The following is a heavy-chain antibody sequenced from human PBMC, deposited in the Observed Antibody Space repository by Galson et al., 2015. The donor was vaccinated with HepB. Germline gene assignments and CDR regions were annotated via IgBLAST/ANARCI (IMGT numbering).Heavy chain of an antibody. D-gene: IGHD3-10*01. CDR3: ARPPVGDPDSGTPLYYFDS. J-gene: IGHJ4*02. CDR2: ISRKSNYI. V-gene: IGHV3-21*01. Sequence: PLRLSCAGSGFTFKTYSMNWVRQAPGKGLEWVSSISRKSNYIYYADSVKGRFTISRDNAKKSLFLQMNTLRAEDTAVYFCARPPVGDPDSGTPLYYFDSWGQGTLVIVSS. CDR1: GFTFKTYS.